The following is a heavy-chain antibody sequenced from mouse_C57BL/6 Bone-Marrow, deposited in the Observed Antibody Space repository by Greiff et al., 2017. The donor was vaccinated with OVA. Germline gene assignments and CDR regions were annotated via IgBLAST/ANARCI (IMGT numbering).Heavy chain of an antibody. Sequence: QVQLQQPGAELVKPGASVKLSCKASGYTFTSYWMHWVKQRPGQGLEWIGMIHPNSGSTNYNEKFKSKATLTVDKSSSTAYMQLSSLTSEDSAVYYCARSRDECYYAMDYWGQGTSVTVSS. J-gene: IGHJ4*01. CDR2: IHPNSGST. V-gene: IGHV1-64*01. CDR3: ARSRDECYYAMDY. CDR1: GYTFTSYW.